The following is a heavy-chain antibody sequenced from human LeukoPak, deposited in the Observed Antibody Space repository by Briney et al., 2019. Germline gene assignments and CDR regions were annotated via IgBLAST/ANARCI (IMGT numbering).Heavy chain of an antibody. V-gene: IGHV3-30-3*01. CDR1: GFTFSSYA. D-gene: IGHD1-7*01. Sequence: SLRLSCAASGFTFSSYAMHWVRQAPGKGLEWVAVISYDGSNKYYAGSVKGRFTISRDNSKNTLYLQMNSLRAEDTAVYYCARERNWNYGPNWFDPWGQGTLVTVSS. CDR3: ARERNWNYGPNWFDP. CDR2: ISYDGSNK. J-gene: IGHJ5*02.